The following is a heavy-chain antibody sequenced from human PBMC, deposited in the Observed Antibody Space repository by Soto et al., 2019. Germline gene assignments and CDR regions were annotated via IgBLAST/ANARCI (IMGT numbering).Heavy chain of an antibody. CDR1: EFTFSSYE. D-gene: IGHD2-8*01. V-gene: IGHV3-48*03. CDR2: ISSSGSTI. Sequence: EVQLVESGGGVVQPGGCLRLSCAASEFTFSSYEMNWVRQGPGEGLEWGSYISSSGSTIYYADSVKGRFTISRDNAKNSLYLQMNSLRAEDTAVYYCAKSYAGGMDVWGQGTTVTVSS. J-gene: IGHJ6*02. CDR3: AKSYAGGMDV.